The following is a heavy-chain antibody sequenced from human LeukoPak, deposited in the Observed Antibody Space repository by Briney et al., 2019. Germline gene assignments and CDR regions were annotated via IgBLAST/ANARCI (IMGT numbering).Heavy chain of an antibody. CDR1: GGTFSSYA. J-gene: IGHJ5*02. V-gene: IGHV1-69*04. Sequence: SVKVSCKASGGTFSSYAISWVRQAPGQGLEWMGRIIPIFGIANYAQKFQGRVTITADKSTSTAYMELSSLRSEDTAVYYRARGKESLVWFDPWGQGTLVTVSS. CDR3: ARGKESLVWFDP. D-gene: IGHD1-26*01. CDR2: IIPIFGIA.